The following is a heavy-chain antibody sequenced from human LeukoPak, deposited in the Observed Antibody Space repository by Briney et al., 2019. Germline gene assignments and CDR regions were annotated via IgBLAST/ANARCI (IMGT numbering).Heavy chain of an antibody. Sequence: SCKASGGTFSSYAMNWVRQAPGKGLEWVAVISYDGSNKYYADSVKGRFTISRDNSKNTLYLQMNSLRAEDTAVYYCARRSGRYYYDSSGYPYWGQGTLVTVSS. CDR2: ISYDGSNK. CDR1: GGTFSSYA. CDR3: ARRSGRYYYDSSGYPY. V-gene: IGHV3-30*04. J-gene: IGHJ4*02. D-gene: IGHD3-22*01.